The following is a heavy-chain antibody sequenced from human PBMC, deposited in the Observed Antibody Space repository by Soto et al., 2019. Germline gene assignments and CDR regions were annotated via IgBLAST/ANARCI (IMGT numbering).Heavy chain of an antibody. J-gene: IGHJ6*02. Sequence: NPSETLSLTCSVSGVSITSYYWGWIRQSAGGGLEWMGRINTDGLSTYSPSFKSRLTMSLDTSKNQVSLRLISVTAADTAVYFCARVPVAVAATEDYYGLDVWGQGTTVTVSS. V-gene: IGHV4-4*07. CDR3: ARVPVAVAATEDYYGLDV. CDR1: GVSITSYY. CDR2: INTDGLS. D-gene: IGHD2-15*01.